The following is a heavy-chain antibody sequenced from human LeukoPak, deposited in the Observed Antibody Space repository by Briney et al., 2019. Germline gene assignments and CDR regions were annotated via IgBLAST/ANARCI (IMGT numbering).Heavy chain of an antibody. CDR1: GFTLSSSA. CDR2: ISGSGSGGST. J-gene: IGHJ4*02. V-gene: IGHV3-23*01. CDR3: AKSGYNRFDY. D-gene: IGHD5-24*01. Sequence: GGSLRLSCAASGFTLSSSAMSWVRQPPGKGLEWVSNISGSGSGGSTYYADSVKGRFTISRDNSKNTLYLQMNRLRAEDTAVYYCAKSGYNRFDYWGEGTLVTVSS.